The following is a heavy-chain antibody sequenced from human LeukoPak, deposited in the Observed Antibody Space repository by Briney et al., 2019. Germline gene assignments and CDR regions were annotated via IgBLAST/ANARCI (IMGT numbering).Heavy chain of an antibody. J-gene: IGHJ4*02. D-gene: IGHD5-12*01. CDR2: IYYSGST. CDR3: ARDVGYSGYDFDY. Sequence: SETLSLTCTVSGGSISSYYWSWIRQPPGKGLEWIGYIYYSGSTNYNPSLKSRVTISVDTSKNQFSLKLSSVTAADTAVYYCARDVGYSGYDFDYWGQGTLVTVSS. CDR1: GGSISSYY. V-gene: IGHV4-59*12.